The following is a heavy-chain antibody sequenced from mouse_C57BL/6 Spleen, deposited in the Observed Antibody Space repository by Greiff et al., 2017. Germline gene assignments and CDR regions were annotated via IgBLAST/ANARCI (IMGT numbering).Heavy chain of an antibody. Sequence: QVQLQQSGAELAKPGASVKLSCKASGYTFTSYWMHWVKQRPGQGLEWIGYINPSSGYAKYNQKFKDKATLTADKSSSTAYMQLSSLTYEDSAVYYCARLLVATDFDVWGTGTTVTVSS. V-gene: IGHV1-7*01. CDR2: INPSSGYA. D-gene: IGHD1-1*01. CDR1: GYTFTSYW. CDR3: ARLLVATDFDV. J-gene: IGHJ1*03.